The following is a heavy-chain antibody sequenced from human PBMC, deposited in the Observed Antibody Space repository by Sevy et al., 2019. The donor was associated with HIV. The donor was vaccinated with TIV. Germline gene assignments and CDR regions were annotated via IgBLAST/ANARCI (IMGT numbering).Heavy chain of an antibody. CDR1: GGTFSSYA. Sequence: ASVKVSCKASGGTFSSYAISWVRQAPGQGLEWMGGIIPIFGTANYAQKFQGRVAITADESTSTAYMELSSLRSEDTAVYYCARGGGIAQHYYYYYMDVWGKGTTVTVSS. CDR3: ARGGGIAQHYYYYYMDV. J-gene: IGHJ6*03. V-gene: IGHV1-69*13. CDR2: IIPIFGTA. D-gene: IGHD6-13*01.